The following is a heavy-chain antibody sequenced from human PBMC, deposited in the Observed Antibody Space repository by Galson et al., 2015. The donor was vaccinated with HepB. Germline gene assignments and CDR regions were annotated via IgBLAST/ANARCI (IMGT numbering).Heavy chain of an antibody. CDR2: IIPIFGTA. Sequence: SVKVSCKASGGTFSSYAISWVRQAPGQGLEWMGGIIPIFGTANYAQKFQGRVTITADKSTSTAYMELSSLRSEDTAVYYCARPLKPNLDAFDIWGQGTMVTVSS. V-gene: IGHV1-69*06. J-gene: IGHJ3*02. CDR3: ARPLKPNLDAFDI. D-gene: IGHD1-14*01. CDR1: GGTFSSYA.